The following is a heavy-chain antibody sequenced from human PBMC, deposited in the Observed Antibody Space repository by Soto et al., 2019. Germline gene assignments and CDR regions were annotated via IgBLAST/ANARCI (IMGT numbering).Heavy chain of an antibody. CDR2: ISGSVGSI. CDR3: AKAVLPYYDYIWESYRFLTEGLNDAFDI. V-gene: IGHV3-23*01. J-gene: IGHJ3*02. Sequence: GGSLSLSCAALWFTFSSYAMRWVRPAPGKGVEWGSAISGSVGSIGYADSVKGRFTISRDNAKNSLYLQMNSLRAEDTALYYCAKAVLPYYDYIWESYRFLTEGLNDAFDIWGQGTMVTVSS. CDR1: WFTFSSYA. D-gene: IGHD3-16*02.